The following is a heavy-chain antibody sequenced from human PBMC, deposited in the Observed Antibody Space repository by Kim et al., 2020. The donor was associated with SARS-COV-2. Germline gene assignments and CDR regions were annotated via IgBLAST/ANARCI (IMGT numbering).Heavy chain of an antibody. Sequence: GGSLRLSCAASGFTFSSYEMNWVRQAPGKGLEWVSYISSSGSTIYYADSVKGRFTISRDNAKNSLYLQMNSLRAEDTAVYYCAREGSAREITFGGVIVRPVDYWGQGTLVTVSS. CDR2: ISSSGSTI. J-gene: IGHJ4*02. CDR1: GFTFSSYE. CDR3: AREGSAREITFGGVIVRPVDY. V-gene: IGHV3-48*03. D-gene: IGHD3-16*02.